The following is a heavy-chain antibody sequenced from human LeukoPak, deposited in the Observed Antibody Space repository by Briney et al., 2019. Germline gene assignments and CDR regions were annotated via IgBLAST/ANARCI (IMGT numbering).Heavy chain of an antibody. Sequence: PSETLSLTCTVSGGSISSYYWSWIRQPPGKGLEWIGYICYSGSTNYNPSLKSRVTISVDTSKNQFSLKLSSVTAADTAVYYCATLGDRYCSSTSCYTGFDYWGQGTLVTVSS. D-gene: IGHD2-2*02. CDR3: ATLGDRYCSSTSCYTGFDY. J-gene: IGHJ4*02. CDR1: GGSISSYY. CDR2: ICYSGST. V-gene: IGHV4-59*01.